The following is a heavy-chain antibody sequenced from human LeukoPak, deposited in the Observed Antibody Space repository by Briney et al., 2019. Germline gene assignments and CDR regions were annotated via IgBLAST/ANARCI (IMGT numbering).Heavy chain of an antibody. V-gene: IGHV4-30-2*01. CDR3: ARGTYYYGSGSKFDY. CDR1: GGSISSGGYS. D-gene: IGHD3-10*01. Sequence: SQTLSLTCAVSGGSISSGGYSWGWIRQPPGKGLEWVGSIYHSGSTYYNPSLKSRVTISVDRSKNQFSLKLSSVTAADTGVYYCARGTYYYGSGSKFDYWGQGTLDTVSS. J-gene: IGHJ4*02. CDR2: IYHSGST.